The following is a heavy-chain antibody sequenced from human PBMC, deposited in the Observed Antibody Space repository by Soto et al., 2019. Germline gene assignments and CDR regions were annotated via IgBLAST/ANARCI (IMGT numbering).Heavy chain of an antibody. CDR2: FYYSGST. CDR3: ARPIEGGSSGYYH. Sequence: QLQLQESGPGLVKPSETLSLTCTVSGGSISSSNYYWAWIRQPPGKGLEWFGSFYYSGSTYYKPSLKSRVSISVDTSKNQFSLKLSSVTAADTAVYYCARPIEGGSSGYYHWGQGTLVTVSS. V-gene: IGHV4-39*01. D-gene: IGHD3-22*01. CDR1: GGSISSSNYY. J-gene: IGHJ5*02.